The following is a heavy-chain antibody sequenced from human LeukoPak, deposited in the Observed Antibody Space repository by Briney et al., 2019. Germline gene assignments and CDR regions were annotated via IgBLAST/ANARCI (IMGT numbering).Heavy chain of an antibody. D-gene: IGHD3/OR15-3a*01. CDR1: GFTFSTYT. Sequence: GGSLRLSCVASGFTFSTYTMNWVRQAPGKGLEWVSSISRSSSYIYYIDSVKGRFTISRDNAKNSLHLQMNSLRAEDTAVYYCARDPSRGLYYFDHWGQGTLVIVSS. J-gene: IGHJ4*02. CDR3: ARDPSRGLYYFDH. CDR2: ISRSSSYI. V-gene: IGHV3-21*01.